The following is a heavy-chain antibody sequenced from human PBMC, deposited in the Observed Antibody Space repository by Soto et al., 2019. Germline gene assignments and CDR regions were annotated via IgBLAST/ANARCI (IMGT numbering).Heavy chain of an antibody. D-gene: IGHD3-16*02. CDR2: IGGSGGST. V-gene: IGHV3-23*01. J-gene: IGHJ4*02. CDR1: GITFSTYA. CDR3: AKLVNSDSDY. Sequence: EVQLLESGGGLVQPGGSLRLSCAASGITFSTYAMSWVRQAPGKGPEWVSSIGGSGGSTYYADSVKGRFTISRDNSKNKLYLQMNSLRGEDTAVYYCAKLVNSDSDYWGQGTQVTVSS.